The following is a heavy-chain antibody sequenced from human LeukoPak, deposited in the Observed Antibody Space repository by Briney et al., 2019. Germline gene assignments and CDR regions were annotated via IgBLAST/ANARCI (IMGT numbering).Heavy chain of an antibody. D-gene: IGHD1-26*01. V-gene: IGHV1-69*04. CDR3: ARALGELGFEGGFDP. CDR1: GITFSRYG. J-gene: IGHJ5*02. CDR2: IIPIVGVP. Sequence: GASVKVSCKASGITFSRYGINWVRQAPGQGLEWMGRIIPIVGVPNYAQKFLGRVTITADKSTSTAYMELSSLRSEDTAVYYCARALGELGFEGGFDPWGQGTLVTVSS.